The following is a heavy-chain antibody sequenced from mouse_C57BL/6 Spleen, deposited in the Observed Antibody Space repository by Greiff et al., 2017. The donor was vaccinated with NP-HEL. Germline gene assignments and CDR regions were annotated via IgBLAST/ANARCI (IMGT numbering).Heavy chain of an antibody. CDR2: ISYDGSN. J-gene: IGHJ4*01. V-gene: IGHV3-6*01. D-gene: IGHD1-1*01. CDR1: GYSITSGYY. CDR3: AREGITTVVANYAMDY. Sequence: DVQLQESGPGLVKPSQSLSLTCSVTGYSITSGYYWNWIRQFPGNKLEWMGYISYDGSNNYNPSLKNRISITRDTSKNQFFLKLNSVTTEDTATYYCAREGITTVVANYAMDYWGQGTSVTVSS.